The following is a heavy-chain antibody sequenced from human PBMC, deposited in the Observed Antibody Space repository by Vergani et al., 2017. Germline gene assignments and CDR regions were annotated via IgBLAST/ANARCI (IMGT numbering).Heavy chain of an antibody. CDR2: LSASDRRT. Sequence: EVQLLESGGDLVQPGGSLRLSCAASGFTFIMHAMSWVRQAPGKGLEWVSILSASDRRTHYADSMKGLFTISRDNSKNTLFLHMNSLGPEDTAVYCCAKVGRSEVTGAFGTFDIWTQGTMVTVSS. J-gene: IGHJ3*02. V-gene: IGHV3-23*01. CDR3: AKVGRSEVTGAFGTFDI. CDR1: GFTFIMHA. D-gene: IGHD3-9*01.